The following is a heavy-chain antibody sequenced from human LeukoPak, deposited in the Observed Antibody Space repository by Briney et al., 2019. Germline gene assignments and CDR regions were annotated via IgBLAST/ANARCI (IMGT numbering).Heavy chain of an antibody. J-gene: IGHJ4*02. CDR1: GFTFSDYW. D-gene: IGHD2/OR15-2a*01. CDR3: ARACNKSGCPYYFDS. CDR2: IKQNGIEK. Sequence: GGSLRLSCATSGFTFSDYWMSWVRQAPGKRLEWVANIKQNGIEKYRVDSVKGRFTISRDNAKNPLDLQMTSLRVEDTAMYYCARACNKSGCPYYFDSWGQGTLVTVSS. V-gene: IGHV3-7*03.